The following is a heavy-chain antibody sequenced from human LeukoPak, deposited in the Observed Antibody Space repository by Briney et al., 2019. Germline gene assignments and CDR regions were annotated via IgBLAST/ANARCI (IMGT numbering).Heavy chain of an antibody. Sequence: GASVKVSFKASGYTFTGYYMHWVRQAPGQGLEWMGWINPNSGGTNYAQKFQGRVTMTRDTSISTAYMELSRLRSDDTAVYYCARAYSSGWLYFDYWGQGTLVTASS. D-gene: IGHD6-19*01. CDR3: ARAYSSGWLYFDY. V-gene: IGHV1-2*02. J-gene: IGHJ4*02. CDR2: INPNSGGT. CDR1: GYTFTGYY.